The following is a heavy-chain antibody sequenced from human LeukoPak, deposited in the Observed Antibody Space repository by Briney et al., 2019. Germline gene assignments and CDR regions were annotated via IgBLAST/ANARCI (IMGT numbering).Heavy chain of an antibody. CDR3: ARNYDCWSGYYRVFAFDI. V-gene: IGHV4-30-4*01. Sequence: PSETLSLTCTVSGGSISSGDDYWSWIRQPPGKGLEWIAYMYYSGSTYYNPSLKSRVTMSADTSKNQLSLKLSSVTAADTAVYYCARNYDCWSGYYRVFAFDIWGQGTMVTVSS. D-gene: IGHD3-3*01. J-gene: IGHJ3*02. CDR2: MYYSGST. CDR1: GGSISSGDDY.